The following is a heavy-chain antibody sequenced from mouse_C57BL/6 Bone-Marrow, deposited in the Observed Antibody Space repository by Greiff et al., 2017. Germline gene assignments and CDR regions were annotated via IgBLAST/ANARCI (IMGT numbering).Heavy chain of an antibody. V-gene: IGHV1-78*01. CDR1: GYTFTDHT. CDR2: IYPRDGST. J-gene: IGHJ4*01. Sequence: VQLQQSDAELVKPGASVKISCTVSGYTFTDHTIHWMRQSPEQGLEWIGYIYPRDGSTKYNDNFKGKTTLTADKTSSTAYLQLNSLTSEYPAVYFCARWMDYWGQGTSVTVSS. CDR3: ARWMDY.